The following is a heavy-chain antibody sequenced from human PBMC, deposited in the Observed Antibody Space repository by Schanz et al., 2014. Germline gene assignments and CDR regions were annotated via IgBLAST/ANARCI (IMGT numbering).Heavy chain of an antibody. D-gene: IGHD1-26*01. V-gene: IGHV3-33*08. CDR2: IWYDGSNK. Sequence: VQLLESGGGLVQPGGSLRLSCLASGFAFSDYWMSWVRQAPGKGPEWVAVIWYDGSNKYYADSVKGRFTISRDNSKNTLFLQMNSLRAEDTAVYYCARDHTTESYYSAGPPIDYWGQGTLLTVSS. CDR1: GFAFSDYW. J-gene: IGHJ4*02. CDR3: ARDHTTESYYSAGPPIDY.